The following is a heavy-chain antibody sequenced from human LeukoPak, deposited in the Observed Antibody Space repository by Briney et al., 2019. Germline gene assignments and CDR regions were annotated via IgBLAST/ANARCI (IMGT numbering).Heavy chain of an antibody. Sequence: PGGSLRLSCAASGFTFSSYAMHWVRQAPGKGLEGVAVISYDGSNKYYADSVKGRFTISRDNSKNTLYLQMNSLRAEDTAVYYCAREPADYDILTGPEYAFDIWGQGTMVTVSS. J-gene: IGHJ3*02. V-gene: IGHV3-30*04. CDR3: AREPADYDILTGPEYAFDI. D-gene: IGHD3-9*01. CDR2: ISYDGSNK. CDR1: GFTFSSYA.